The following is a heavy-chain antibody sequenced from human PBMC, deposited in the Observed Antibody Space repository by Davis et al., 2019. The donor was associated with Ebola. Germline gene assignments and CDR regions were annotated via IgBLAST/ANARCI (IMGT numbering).Heavy chain of an antibody. J-gene: IGHJ6*02. CDR2: INHSGST. D-gene: IGHD1-26*01. Sequence: SETLSLTCTISGGSISSYYWSWIRQPPGKGLEWCGEINHSGSTNYNPSLKSRVTISVDTSTNPFSLKLSSVTAADTAVYYCARDLGLVGANYYYYYYGMDVWGQGTTVSVSS. V-gene: IGHV4-34*01. CDR1: GGSISSYY. CDR3: ARDLGLVGANYYYYYYGMDV.